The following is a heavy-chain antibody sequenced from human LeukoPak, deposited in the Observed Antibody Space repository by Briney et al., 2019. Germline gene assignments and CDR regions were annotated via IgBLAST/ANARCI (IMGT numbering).Heavy chain of an antibody. CDR2: IYDSGST. D-gene: IGHD3-22*01. CDR3: ARGDKYYYDSSGYYLFDY. J-gene: IGHJ4*02. Sequence: PSETLSLTCTVSGGSISSYYWSWIRQPPGKGLEWIGYIYDSGSTNYNPSLKSRVTISVDTSKNQFSLKLSSVTAADTAVYYCARGDKYYYDSSGYYLFDYWGQGTLVTVSS. V-gene: IGHV4-59*12. CDR1: GGSISSYY.